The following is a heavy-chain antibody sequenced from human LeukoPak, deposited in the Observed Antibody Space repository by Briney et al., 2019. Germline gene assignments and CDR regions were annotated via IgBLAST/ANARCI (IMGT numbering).Heavy chain of an antibody. D-gene: IGHD4-17*01. Sequence: SETLSLTCAVYGGSFSGYYWSWIRQPTRKGLEWIGEINHSGSTNYNPSLKSRVTISVDTSKNQFSLKLSSATAADTAVYYCARGLRTFDYWGQGTLVTVSS. J-gene: IGHJ4*02. CDR2: INHSGST. CDR3: ARGLRTFDY. CDR1: GGSFSGYY. V-gene: IGHV4-34*01.